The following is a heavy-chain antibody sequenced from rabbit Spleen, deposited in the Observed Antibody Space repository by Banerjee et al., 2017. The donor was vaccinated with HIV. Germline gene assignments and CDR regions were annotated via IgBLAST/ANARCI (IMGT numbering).Heavy chain of an antibody. J-gene: IGHJ2*01. CDR3: ARNYVNAFDP. V-gene: IGHV1S45*01. CDR2: IDTSDGDT. Sequence: QPLLEASGGVLVTPGGPLTLTCTFSGFSFSSTWICWVRQAPGKGLEWIACIDTSDGDTDYANWPKGRFTISKTSSTTVTLQMTSLTVADTATYFCARNYVNAFDPWGQGTLVTVS. D-gene: IGHD1-1*01. CDR1: GFSFSSTW.